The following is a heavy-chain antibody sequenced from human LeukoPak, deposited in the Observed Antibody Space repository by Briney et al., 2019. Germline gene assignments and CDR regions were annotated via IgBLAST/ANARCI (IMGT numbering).Heavy chain of an antibody. CDR1: GFTFSSYA. J-gene: IGHJ6*02. V-gene: IGHV3-30*04. D-gene: IGHD2-2*01. Sequence: PGGSLRLSCAASGFTFSSYAMHWVRQAPGKGLEWVAVISYDGSNKYYADSVKGRFTISRDNSKNTLYLQMNSLRAEDTAVYYCARVICSSTSCYYYYYYGMDVWGQGTTVTVSS. CDR3: ARVICSSTSCYYYYYYGMDV. CDR2: ISYDGSNK.